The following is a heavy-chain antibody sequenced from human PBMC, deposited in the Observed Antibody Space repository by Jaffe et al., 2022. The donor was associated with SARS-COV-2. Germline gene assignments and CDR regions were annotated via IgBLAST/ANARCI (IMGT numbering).Heavy chain of an antibody. CDR2: INHSGST. CDR1: GGSFSGYY. CDR3: ARLKRPMVRGVRARGGYMDV. D-gene: IGHD3-10*01. Sequence: QVQLQQWGAGLLKPSETLSLTCAVYGGSFSGYYWSWIRQPPGKGLEWIGEINHSGSTNYNPSLKSRVTISVDTSKNQFSLKLSSVTAADTAVYYCARLKRPMVRGVRARGGYMDVWGKGTTVTVSS. V-gene: IGHV4-34*01. J-gene: IGHJ6*03.